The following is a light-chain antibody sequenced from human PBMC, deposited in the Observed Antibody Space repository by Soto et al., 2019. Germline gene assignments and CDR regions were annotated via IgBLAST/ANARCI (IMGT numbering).Light chain of an antibody. CDR2: GAS. CDR3: QQYGSSPSWT. V-gene: IGKV3-20*01. Sequence: TVLTQSPGTLSLSPGERATLSCRASQSISSSYLAWYQQKPGQAPRLLIYGASSRATGIPDRFSGSGSGTDFSLTISRLVPEDFAVYYCQQYGSSPSWTFGQGTKVEIK. J-gene: IGKJ1*01. CDR1: QSISSSY.